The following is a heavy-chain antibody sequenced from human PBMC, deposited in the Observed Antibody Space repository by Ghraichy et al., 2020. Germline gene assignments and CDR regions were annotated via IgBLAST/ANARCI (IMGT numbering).Heavy chain of an antibody. D-gene: IGHD6-19*01. CDR3: ARKIIAVAGGDGFDI. Sequence: GGSLRLSCAASGFTFSDHYMDWVRQAQGKGLEWVGRIRNRAYSYTTEYAASVKGRFIISRDDSNNSLYLQLNSLKTEDTAVYYGARKIIAVAGGDGFDIWGQGTMVTVSS. J-gene: IGHJ3*02. CDR1: GFTFSDHY. V-gene: IGHV3-72*01. CDR2: IRNRAYSYTT.